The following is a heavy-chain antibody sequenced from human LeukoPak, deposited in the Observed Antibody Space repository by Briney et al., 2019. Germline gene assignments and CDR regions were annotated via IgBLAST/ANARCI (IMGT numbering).Heavy chain of an antibody. CDR2: INPSGGST. Sequence: ASVKVSCKASGYSFSSYYMHWVRQAPGQGLEWMGIINPSGGSTNYAQRFQGRVTMTRDTSTSTVYMELSSLRAEDTAVYYCARNDVRSGRYFDYWGQGTLVTVSS. D-gene: IGHD1-1*01. CDR3: ARNDVRSGRYFDY. J-gene: IGHJ4*02. V-gene: IGHV1-46*01. CDR1: GYSFSSYY.